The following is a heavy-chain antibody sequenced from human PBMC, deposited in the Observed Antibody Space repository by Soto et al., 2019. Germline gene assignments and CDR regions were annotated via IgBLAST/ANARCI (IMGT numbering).Heavy chain of an antibody. CDR3: ARHSLGEGYNFDS. J-gene: IGHJ4*02. Sequence: SVTLSLTGLVSGASISSYDLNWIRQPPGKGLEWLGYVYYTGSTKYNPSLQSRVTMSVDTSKNQLSLRLKSVTSADTAVYYCARHSLGEGYNFDSWGQGTQVTVSS. CDR2: VYYTGST. D-gene: IGHD3-16*02. V-gene: IGHV4-59*01. CDR1: GASISSYD.